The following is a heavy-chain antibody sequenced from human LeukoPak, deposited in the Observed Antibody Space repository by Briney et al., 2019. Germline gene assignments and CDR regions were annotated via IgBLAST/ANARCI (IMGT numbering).Heavy chain of an antibody. CDR1: GYTFTGYY. D-gene: IGHD3-16*01. Sequence: ASVKVSCKASGYTFTGYYMHWVRQAPGQGLEWMGWINPNSGGTNFPQKFQGRVTMTRDTSISTAYMQLSRLRSDDTAVYYCAREKRGSGFDYWGQGTLVTVSS. V-gene: IGHV1-2*02. J-gene: IGHJ4*02. CDR3: AREKRGSGFDY. CDR2: INPNSGGT.